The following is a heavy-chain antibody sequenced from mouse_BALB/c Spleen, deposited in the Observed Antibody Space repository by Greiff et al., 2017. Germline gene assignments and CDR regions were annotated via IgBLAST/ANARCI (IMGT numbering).Heavy chain of an antibody. CDR3: ARDNYYGSSYDYAMDY. D-gene: IGHD1-1*01. CDR1: GFTFTDYY. J-gene: IGHJ4*01. Sequence: EVQVVESGGGLVQPGGSLRLSCATSGFTFTDYYMSWVRQPPGKALEWLGFIRNKANGYTTEYSASVKGRFTISRDNSQSILYLQMNTLRAEDSATYYCARDNYYGSSYDYAMDYWGQGTSVTVSS. V-gene: IGHV7-3*02. CDR2: IRNKANGYTT.